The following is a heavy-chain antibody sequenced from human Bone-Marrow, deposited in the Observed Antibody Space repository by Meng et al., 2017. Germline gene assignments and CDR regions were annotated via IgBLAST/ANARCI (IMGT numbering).Heavy chain of an antibody. D-gene: IGHD1-26*01. Sequence: GESLKISCAVSGVSFSDSDIHWVRQASGKGLEWVGRIGGKPKRYAAAYAASVRGTFTISRDNAKNSLYLQMNSLRAEDTAVYYCARDPFRWELLITKPDAFDIWGQGTMVTVSS. CDR2: IGGKPKRYAA. CDR3: ARDPFRWELLITKPDAFDI. CDR1: GVSFSDSD. J-gene: IGHJ3*02. V-gene: IGHV3-73*01.